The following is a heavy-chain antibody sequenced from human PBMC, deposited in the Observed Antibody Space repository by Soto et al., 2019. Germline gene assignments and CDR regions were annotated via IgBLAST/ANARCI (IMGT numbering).Heavy chain of an antibody. CDR3: ARIRGVGGSYHPYNWFDP. D-gene: IGHD1-26*01. CDR2: IFSNDEK. V-gene: IGHV2-26*01. J-gene: IGHJ5*02. Sequence: QVTLKESGPVLVKPTETLTLTCTVSGFSLSNARMGVSWIRQPPGKALEWLAHIFSNDEKSYSTSLKSRLTISKDTSKSQVVLTMTNMDPVDTATYSCARIRGVGGSYHPYNWFDPWGQGTLVTVSS. CDR1: GFSLSNARMG.